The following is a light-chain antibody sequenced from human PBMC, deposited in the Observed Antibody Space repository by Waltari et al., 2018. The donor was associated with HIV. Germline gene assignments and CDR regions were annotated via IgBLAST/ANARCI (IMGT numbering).Light chain of an antibody. CDR3: QAGDSGTIV. CDR2: QDT. Sequence: SYDLTQPPSVSVSSGQTATVTCSGVNLGHKYVSWYQQRSGQSPVLVIYQDTKRPPGIPERFFGSTSENTATLTINETQPLDEAHYSCQAGDSGTIVFGGGTSLTVL. CDR1: NLGHKY. V-gene: IGLV3-1*01. J-gene: IGLJ3*02.